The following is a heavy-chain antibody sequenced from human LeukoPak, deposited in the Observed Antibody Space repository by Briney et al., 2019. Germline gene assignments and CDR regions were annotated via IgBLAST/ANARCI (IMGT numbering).Heavy chain of an antibody. CDR1: GYTFTSYY. CDR3: ASESGSRFDY. V-gene: IGHV1-46*01. J-gene: IGHJ4*02. D-gene: IGHD6-13*01. Sequence: ASVKVSCKASGYTFTSYYMHWVRQAPGQGLEWMGIINPRGGSTTYAQKFQGRVTMTRDTSTSTVYMEFSSLRSEDTAVYYCASESGSRFDYWSQGTLVTVPS. CDR2: INPRGGST.